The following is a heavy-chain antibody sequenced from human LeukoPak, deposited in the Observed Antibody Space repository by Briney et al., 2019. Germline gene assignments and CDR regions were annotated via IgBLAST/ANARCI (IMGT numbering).Heavy chain of an antibody. CDR2: IYHSGST. CDR3: ARVRSGYRFDY. CDR1: TFGDYA. V-gene: IGHV4-30-2*01. D-gene: IGHD3-22*01. Sequence: TFGDYAMSWIWQPPGKGLEWIGYIYHSGSTYYNPSLKSRVTISVDRSKNQFSLKLSSVTAADTAVYYCARVRSGYRFDYWGQGTLVTVSS. J-gene: IGHJ4*02.